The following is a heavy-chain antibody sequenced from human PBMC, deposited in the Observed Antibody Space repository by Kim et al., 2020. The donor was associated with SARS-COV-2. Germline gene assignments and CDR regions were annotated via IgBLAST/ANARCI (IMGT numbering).Heavy chain of an antibody. D-gene: IGHD6-13*01. CDR2: IRDKDYGAAT. J-gene: IGHJ4*02. CDR3: SRDLQLGY. V-gene: IGHV3-49*04. CDR1: GIIFGDYA. Sequence: GGSLRLSCTVYGIIFGDYAITWVRQAPGKGLEWVGFIRDKDYGAATQYAASVKGRFTISRDDSKSIAYLQMNSLKTEDTAVYYCSRDLQLGYWGQGTLVTVSS.